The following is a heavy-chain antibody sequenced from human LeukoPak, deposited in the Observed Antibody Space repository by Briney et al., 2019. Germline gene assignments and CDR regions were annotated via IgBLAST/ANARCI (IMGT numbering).Heavy chain of an antibody. CDR2: ISRGSSTI. Sequence: PGGSLRLSCGASGFTFSSYSMNWVRRAPGKGPEWVSYISRGSSTIYYTDSVRGRFTISRDNAKHSLYLQMNSLRDEDTAVYYCARDASSGYGYFDYWGQGTLVSVSS. D-gene: IGHD5-18*01. V-gene: IGHV3-48*02. J-gene: IGHJ4*02. CDR3: ARDASSGYGYFDY. CDR1: GFTFSSYS.